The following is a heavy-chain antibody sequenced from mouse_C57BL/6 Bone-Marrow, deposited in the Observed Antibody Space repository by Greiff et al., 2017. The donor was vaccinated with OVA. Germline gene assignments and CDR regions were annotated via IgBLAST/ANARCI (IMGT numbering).Heavy chain of an antibody. D-gene: IGHD1-1*01. CDR2: IRLKSDNYAT. CDR1: GFTFSNYW. J-gene: IGHJ3*01. V-gene: IGHV6-3*01. Sequence: EVKLMESGGGLVQPGGSMKLSCVASGFTFSNYWMNWVRQSPEKGLEWVAQIRLKSDNYATHYAESAKGRFTISRDDSKSSVYLQMNNLRAEDTGIYDCMYYGSSSAWFAYWGQGTLVTVSA. CDR3: MYYGSSSAWFAY.